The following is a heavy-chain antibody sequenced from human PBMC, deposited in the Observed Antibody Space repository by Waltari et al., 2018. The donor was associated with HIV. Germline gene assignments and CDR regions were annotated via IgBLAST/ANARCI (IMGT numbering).Heavy chain of an antibody. V-gene: IGHV4-34*01. D-gene: IGHD3-3*01. CDR3: ARKQRGYDFWSGYYHDAFDI. Sequence: QVQLQQWGAGLLKPSETLSLTCAAYGGSFSGYYWRWIRQPPGKGREWIGEINHSGSTNYNPSLKSRVTISVDTSKNQFSLKLSSVTAADTAVYYCARKQRGYDFWSGYYHDAFDIWGQGTMVTVSS. CDR2: INHSGST. J-gene: IGHJ3*02. CDR1: GGSFSGYY.